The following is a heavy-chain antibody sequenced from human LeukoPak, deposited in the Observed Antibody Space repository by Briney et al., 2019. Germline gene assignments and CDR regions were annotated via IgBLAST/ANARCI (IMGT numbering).Heavy chain of an antibody. CDR2: ISSGSSTI. D-gene: IGHD2-2*01. V-gene: IGHV3-48*04. CDR1: GFTFSTYA. Sequence: PRGSLRLSCAASGFTFSTYAMNWVRQAPGKGLEWVSYISSGSSTIYYADSVKGRFTISRDNAKNSLYLQMNSLRAEDTAVYYCTRMLCRSTPFAYCGQGALVTVSS. CDR3: TRMLCRSTPFAY. J-gene: IGHJ4*02.